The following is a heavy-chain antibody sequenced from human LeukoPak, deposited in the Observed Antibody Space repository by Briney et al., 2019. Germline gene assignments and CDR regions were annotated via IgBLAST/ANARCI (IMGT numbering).Heavy chain of an antibody. CDR1: GGSISSSSYY. CDR2: IYYSGST. J-gene: IGHJ4*02. V-gene: IGHV4-39*01. D-gene: IGHD3-3*01. CDR3: ARAVDFWSGYFLDAYFDY. Sequence: SETLSLTCTVSGGSISSSSYYWGWIRQPPGKGLEWIGSIYYSGSTYYNPSLKSRVTISVDTSKNQFSLKLSSVTAADTAVYYCARAVDFWSGYFLDAYFDYWGQGTQVIVSS.